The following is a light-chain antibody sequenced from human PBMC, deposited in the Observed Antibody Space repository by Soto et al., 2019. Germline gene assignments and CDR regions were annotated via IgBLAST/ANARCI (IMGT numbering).Light chain of an antibody. V-gene: IGKV3-15*01. Sequence: ELVMTQSPATLSASPGERATLSCRASQSVITNVAWYQQKPGQAPRLLICGASTRATGIPARFSGSGSGTEFTLTISSLWCEDFAVYYCQHYNHWPMYTFGQGTKVEIK. J-gene: IGKJ2*01. CDR2: GAS. CDR1: QSVITN. CDR3: QHYNHWPMYT.